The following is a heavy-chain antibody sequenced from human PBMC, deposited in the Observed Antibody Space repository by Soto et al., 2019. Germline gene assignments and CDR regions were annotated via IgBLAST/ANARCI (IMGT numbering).Heavy chain of an antibody. CDR1: GFTFSSYA. Sequence: QVQLVESGGGVVQPGRSLRLSCAASGFTFSSYAMHWVRQAPGKGLEWVAVISYDGSNKYYADSVKGRFTISRDNSKNTLYLQMNSLRAEDTAVYYCARDRKVTTYDPRYYYYYCMDVWGQGTTVTVSS. CDR3: ARDRKVTTYDPRYYYYYCMDV. CDR2: ISYDGSNK. D-gene: IGHD4-17*01. V-gene: IGHV3-30-3*01. J-gene: IGHJ6*02.